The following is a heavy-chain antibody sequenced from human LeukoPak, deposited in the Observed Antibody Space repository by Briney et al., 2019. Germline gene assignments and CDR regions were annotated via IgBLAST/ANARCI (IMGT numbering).Heavy chain of an antibody. CDR2: IKSKTDGGTT. CDR3: TTYCSSTSCPGMDV. Sequence: GGSLRLSCAASGFTFSNAWMSWVRQAPGKGLEWVGRIKSKTDGGTTDYAAPVKGRFTISRDDSKNTLYLQMNSLKTEDTAVYYCTTYCSSTSCPGMDVWGQGTTVTVSS. J-gene: IGHJ6*02. CDR1: GFTFSNAW. V-gene: IGHV3-15*01. D-gene: IGHD2-2*01.